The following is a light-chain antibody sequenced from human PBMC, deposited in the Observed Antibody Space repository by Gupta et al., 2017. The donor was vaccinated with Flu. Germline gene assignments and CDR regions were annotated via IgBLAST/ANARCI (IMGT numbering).Light chain of an antibody. CDR1: SLRTYY. CDR2: GYN. J-gene: IGLJ3*02. CDR3: KSRDSSGNHLV. V-gene: IGLV3-19*01. Sequence: SSELTQDPAVAVALGQTVRITCQGDSLRTYYASWYQQKPGQAPVLVIYGYNNRPSGIPDRFSGYSSGNTASLTITGAQAEDEADYYCKSRDSSGNHLVFGGGTKLTVL.